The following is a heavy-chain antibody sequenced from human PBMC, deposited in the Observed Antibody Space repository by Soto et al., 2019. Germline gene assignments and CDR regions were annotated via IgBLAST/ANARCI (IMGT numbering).Heavy chain of an antibody. Sequence: QVHLVQSGAEVKKLGASVRVSCKGSGYTFTSYGITWVRQARGQGLEWMGWISAHNGNTNYAQKLQGRVTVTRDTSTSTAYMELRSLRSDDTAVYYCARGRYGDYWGQGALVTVSS. V-gene: IGHV1-18*01. CDR3: ARGRYGDY. J-gene: IGHJ4*02. D-gene: IGHD1-1*01. CDR2: ISAHNGNT. CDR1: GYTFTSYG.